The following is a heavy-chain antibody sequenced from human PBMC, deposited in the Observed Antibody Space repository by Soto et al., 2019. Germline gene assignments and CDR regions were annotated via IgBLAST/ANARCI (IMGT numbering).Heavy chain of an antibody. J-gene: IGHJ6*02. CDR1: GGSISSGGYY. CDR3: ARGSMMEAAAGTSYGMDV. D-gene: IGHD6-13*01. CDR2: IYYSGST. Sequence: PSETLSLTCTVSGGSISSGGYYWSWIRQHPGKGLEWIGYIYYSGSTYYNPSLKSRVTISVDTSKNQFSLKLSSVTAADTAVYYCARGSMMEAAAGTSYGMDVWGQGTTVTVSS. V-gene: IGHV4-31*03.